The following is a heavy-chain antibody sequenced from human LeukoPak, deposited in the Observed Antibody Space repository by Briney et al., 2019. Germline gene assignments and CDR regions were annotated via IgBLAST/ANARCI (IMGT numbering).Heavy chain of an antibody. CDR3: ARDLSYDFWSGYYVSSNFDY. Sequence: PGGSLRPSCAASGFIFSDYYMSWIRQAPGKGLEWVSYISSSGSTIYYADSVKGRFTISRDNAKNSLYLQMNSLRAEDTAVYYCARDLSYDFWSGYYVSSNFDYWGQGTLVTVSS. CDR1: GFIFSDYY. CDR2: ISSSGSTI. J-gene: IGHJ4*02. D-gene: IGHD3-3*01. V-gene: IGHV3-11*04.